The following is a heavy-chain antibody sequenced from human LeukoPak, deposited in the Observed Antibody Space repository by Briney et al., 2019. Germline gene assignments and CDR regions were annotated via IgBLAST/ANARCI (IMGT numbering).Heavy chain of an antibody. CDR2: ISGDGGST. J-gene: IGHJ6*02. CDR3: AKELGSYGGYYYYYGMDV. Sequence: GGSLRLSCAASGFTFDDYAMHWVRQAPGKGLEWVSLISGDGGSTYYADSVKGRFTISRDNSKNSLYLQMNSLRTEDTALYYCAKELGSYGGYYYYYGMDVWGQGTTVTVSS. CDR1: GFTFDDYA. V-gene: IGHV3-43*02. D-gene: IGHD1-26*01.